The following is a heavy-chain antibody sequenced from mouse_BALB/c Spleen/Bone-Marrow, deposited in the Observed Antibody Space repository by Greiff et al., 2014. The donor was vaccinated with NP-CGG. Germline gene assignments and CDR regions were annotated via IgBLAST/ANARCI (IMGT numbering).Heavy chain of an antibody. J-gene: IGHJ4*01. CDR3: AIYYGNYYAMDY. CDR1: GFNIKDTY. D-gene: IGHD2-1*01. CDR2: IDPANGNT. V-gene: IGHV14-3*02. Sequence: EVQLQQSGAELVKPGAPVKLSCTASGFNIKDTYMHWVKQRPEQGLEWIGRIDPANGNTKYDPKFQGKATITADTSSNTAYLQLSSLTSEDTAVYYCAIYYGNYYAMDYWGQGTSVTVSS.